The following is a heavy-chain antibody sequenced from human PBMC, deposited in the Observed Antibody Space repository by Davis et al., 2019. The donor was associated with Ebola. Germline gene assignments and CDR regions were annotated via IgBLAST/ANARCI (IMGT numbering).Heavy chain of an antibody. D-gene: IGHD2-2*01. J-gene: IGHJ4*02. V-gene: IGHV1-18*04. CDR1: GYTFSTYG. CDR3: ARGEDCTSASCSTY. CDR2: ISGYSGNT. Sequence: ASVKVSCKASGYTFSTYGMSWVRQAPGQGLEWMGWISGYSGNTNYAQKFQDRVTMTTDTSTTTAYMELRSLRSDDTAVYYCARGEDCTSASCSTYWGQGTLVTVSS.